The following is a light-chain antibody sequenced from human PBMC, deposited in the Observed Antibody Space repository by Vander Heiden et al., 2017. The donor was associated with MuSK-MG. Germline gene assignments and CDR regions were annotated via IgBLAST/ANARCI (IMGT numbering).Light chain of an antibody. J-gene: IGKJ2*01. CDR3: QQSYNTPHT. CDR2: TAS. CDR1: QNINNY. V-gene: IGKV1-39*01. Sequence: DTPITQSPSSPSASVGDRISITCRASQNINNYLNWYQWKPGKAPKLLIYTASTLQSGVPSRFSGSGSGTDFTLTISSLQPEDFAIFYCQQSYNTPHTFGQGTKLEIK.